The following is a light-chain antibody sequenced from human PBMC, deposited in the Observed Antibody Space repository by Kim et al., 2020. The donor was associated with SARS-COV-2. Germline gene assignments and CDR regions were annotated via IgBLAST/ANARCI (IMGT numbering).Light chain of an antibody. CDR3: AAWDDSLLWV. Sequence: ELTQPPSASGTPGQRVTISCSGSSSNIGSNYVYWYQQLPGTAPKLLIYRNNQRPSGVPDRFSGSKSGTSASLAISRLRSEDEADYYCAAWDDSLLWVF. CDR2: RNN. J-gene: IGLJ3*02. CDR1: SSNIGSNY. V-gene: IGLV1-47*01.